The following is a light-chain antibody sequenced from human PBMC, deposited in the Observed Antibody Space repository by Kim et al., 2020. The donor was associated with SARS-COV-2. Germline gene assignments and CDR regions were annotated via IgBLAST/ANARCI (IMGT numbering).Light chain of an antibody. CDR2: GPS. CDR1: QPISSN. CDR3: QHYDNRVT. V-gene: IGKV3-15*01. Sequence: AVSPGDRATLSCRSSQPISSNFAWYQQRPGQAPRLLIYGPSTRATGIPARFSGSGSGTEFTLTISSLQSEDVAVYYCQHYDNRVTFGGGTKVDIK. J-gene: IGKJ4*01.